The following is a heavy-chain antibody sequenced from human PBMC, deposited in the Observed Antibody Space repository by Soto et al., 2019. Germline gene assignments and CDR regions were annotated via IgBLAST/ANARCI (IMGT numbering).Heavy chain of an antibody. CDR2: IYYSGST. D-gene: IGHD1-1*01. Sequence: SETLSLTCTVSGGSISSYYWSWIRQPPGKGLEWIGYIYYSGSTNYNPPLKSRVTISVDTSKNQFSLKLSSVTAADTAVYYCAREGVPRYDYYYYYGMDVWGQGTTVTVSS. V-gene: IGHV4-59*01. J-gene: IGHJ6*02. CDR3: AREGVPRYDYYYYYGMDV. CDR1: GGSISSYY.